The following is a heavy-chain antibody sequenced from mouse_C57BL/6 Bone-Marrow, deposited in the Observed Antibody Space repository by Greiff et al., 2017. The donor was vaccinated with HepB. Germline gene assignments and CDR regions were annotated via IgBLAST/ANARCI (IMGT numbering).Heavy chain of an antibody. CDR2: IRNKANGYTT. CDR1: GFTFTDYY. J-gene: IGHJ2*01. CDR3: ARYGFYFDY. V-gene: IGHV7-3*01. Sequence: DVMLVESGGGLVQPGGSLSLSCAASGFTFTDYYMSWVRQPPGKALEWLGFIRNKANGYTTEYSASVKGRFTISRDNSQSILYLQMNALGAEDSATYYCARYGFYFDYWGQGTTLTVSS.